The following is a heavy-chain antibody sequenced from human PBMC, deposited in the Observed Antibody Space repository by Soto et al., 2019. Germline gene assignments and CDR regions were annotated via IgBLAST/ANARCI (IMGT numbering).Heavy chain of an antibody. J-gene: IGHJ5*02. Sequence: QVHLGQSGVEVQTPCAAVKVSSQAAGYTFTTYDISWVRRSPGQGLAWMGWISTYRGDTKNAQTFHGRITTTTDNYTTTADHELRSLRSDDAAVYYCSRHHGPTTSWYWFDPWGQGTLVTVSS. V-gene: IGHV1-18*04. CDR3: SRHHGPTTSWYWFDP. CDR1: GYTFTTYD. D-gene: IGHD5-12*01. CDR2: ISTYRGDT.